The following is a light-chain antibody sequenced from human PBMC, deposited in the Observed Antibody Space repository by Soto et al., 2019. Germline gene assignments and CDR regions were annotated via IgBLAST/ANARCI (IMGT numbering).Light chain of an antibody. J-gene: IGKJ3*01. Sequence: DIQMTQSPSSVSASIGDRVTITCRASHSISSWLAWYQQKPGKAPNLLIYAASSLQSGVPSRFSGSGSGTDFTLTITGLQPEDLATYFCQQASGLPFNFGPGTKVDIK. CDR2: AAS. CDR3: QQASGLPFN. CDR1: HSISSW. V-gene: IGKV1-12*01.